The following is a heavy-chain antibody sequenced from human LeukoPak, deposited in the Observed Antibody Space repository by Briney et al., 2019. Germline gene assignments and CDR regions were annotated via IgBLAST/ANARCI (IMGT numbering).Heavy chain of an antibody. CDR1: GYTFIGYY. CDR3: ARDRGYCSSTSCGKGTGWFDP. V-gene: IGHV1-2*02. D-gene: IGHD2-2*01. Sequence: ASVKVSCKASGYTFIGYYLHWVRQAPGQGLEWMGWINPNSGGTNYAQKFQGRVTMTRDTSISTAYMELSRLRSDDTAVYYCARDRGYCSSTSCGKGTGWFDPWGQGTLVTVSS. CDR2: INPNSGGT. J-gene: IGHJ5*02.